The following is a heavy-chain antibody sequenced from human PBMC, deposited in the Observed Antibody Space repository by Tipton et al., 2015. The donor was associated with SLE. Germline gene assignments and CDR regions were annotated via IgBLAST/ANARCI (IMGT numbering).Heavy chain of an antibody. CDR1: GGSFSGYY. D-gene: IGHD2-15*01. V-gene: IGHV4-34*01. CDR2: IYTSGNT. Sequence: TLSLTCAVYGGSFSGYYWSWIRQPAGKGLGWIGYIYTSGNTNYNPSLKSRVTISVDTSKNQFSLKLSSVTAADTAVYYCARGSGVIAANLDYWGQATLVTV. J-gene: IGHJ4*02. CDR3: ARGSGVIAANLDY.